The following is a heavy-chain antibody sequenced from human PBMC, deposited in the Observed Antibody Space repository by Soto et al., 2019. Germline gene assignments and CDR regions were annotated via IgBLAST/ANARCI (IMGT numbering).Heavy chain of an antibody. CDR1: GFTFSSYA. Sequence: EVQLLESGGGLVQPGGSLRLSCAASGFTFSSYAMSWVRQAPGKGLEWVSAISGSGGGTHYADSVKGRFTISRDNSKNTLYLEMNRLRAEDTAEYYCAKTTSSTWYLDAYDIWGQGTMVTVSS. V-gene: IGHV3-23*01. CDR3: AKTTSSTWYLDAYDI. D-gene: IGHD6-13*01. CDR2: ISGSGGGT. J-gene: IGHJ3*02.